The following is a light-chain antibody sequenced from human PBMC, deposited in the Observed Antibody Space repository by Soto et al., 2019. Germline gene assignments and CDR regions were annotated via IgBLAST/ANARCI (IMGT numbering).Light chain of an antibody. J-gene: IGLJ1*01. CDR1: SSDVGGYNY. Sequence: SALTQPASASGSPGQSVTITKTGTSSDVGGYNYVSWYQQHPGKAPKLMIYEVSKRPSGVPDRFSGSKSGNTASLTVSGLQAEDEADYYCSSYAGSNNLGVFGTGTKVTVL. CDR2: EVS. CDR3: SSYAGSNNLGV. V-gene: IGLV2-8*01.